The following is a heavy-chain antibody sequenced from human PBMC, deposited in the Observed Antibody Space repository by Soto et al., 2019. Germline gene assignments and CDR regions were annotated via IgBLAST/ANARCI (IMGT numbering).Heavy chain of an antibody. D-gene: IGHD3-22*01. J-gene: IGHJ5*02. CDR1: GYSISSGYY. Sequence: SETLALAGAVSGYSISSGYYWGWLRQPPGKGLEWIGGIYHGGSTYYNPSLNSRVTLSIEMTNNHVSLLLNSVTAADTAVYYCARVGPWVPYYYDSSPYTFENWFDPWGQGILVTVSS. V-gene: IGHV4-38-2*01. CDR3: ARVGPWVPYYYDSSPYTFENWFDP. CDR2: IYHGGST.